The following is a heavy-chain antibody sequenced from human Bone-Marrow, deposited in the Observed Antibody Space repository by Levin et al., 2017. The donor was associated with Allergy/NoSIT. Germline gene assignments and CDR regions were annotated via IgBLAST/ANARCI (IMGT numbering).Heavy chain of an antibody. CDR3: AHRRATGAPCDFGYLDY. D-gene: IGHD1-1*01. CDR1: GFSLTTSGVG. J-gene: IGHJ4*02. Sequence: SGPTLVKPTQTLTLTCAFSGFSLTTSGVGVGWIRQPPGKAPEWLAVIYWDDDKRYSPSLRSRLTITKDPSKNQVLLTLTNMDPVDTASYYWAHRRATGAPCDFGYLDYWGQGTLVTVSS. V-gene: IGHV2-5*02. CDR2: IYWDDDK.